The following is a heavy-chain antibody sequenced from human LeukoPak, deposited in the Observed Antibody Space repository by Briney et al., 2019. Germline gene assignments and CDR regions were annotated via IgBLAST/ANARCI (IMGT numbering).Heavy chain of an antibody. J-gene: IGHJ4*02. D-gene: IGHD2-2*01. Sequence: QPGGSLRLSCAASGFTLDDYAMHWVRQAQGKGLEWVSLISWDGGSTYYADSVKGRFTISRDNSKNSLFLQMNSLRPEDTALYYCAKDIRGSTSWYGLDYWGQGTLVTVSS. CDR3: AKDIRGSTSWYGLDY. V-gene: IGHV3-43D*03. CDR2: ISWDGGST. CDR1: GFTLDDYA.